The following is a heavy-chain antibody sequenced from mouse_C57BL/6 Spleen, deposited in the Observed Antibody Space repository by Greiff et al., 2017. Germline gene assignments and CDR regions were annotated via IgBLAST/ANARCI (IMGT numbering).Heavy chain of an antibody. D-gene: IGHD2-5*01. CDR3: ARENSNFNFDV. Sequence: EVKLMESGGGLVKPGGSLKLSCAASGFTFSSYAMSWVRQTPEKRLEWVATISDGGSYTYYPDNVKGRFTISRDNAKNNLYLQMSHLKSEDTAMYYCARENSNFNFDVWGTGTTVTVSS. CDR1: GFTFSSYA. CDR2: ISDGGSYT. V-gene: IGHV5-4*01. J-gene: IGHJ1*03.